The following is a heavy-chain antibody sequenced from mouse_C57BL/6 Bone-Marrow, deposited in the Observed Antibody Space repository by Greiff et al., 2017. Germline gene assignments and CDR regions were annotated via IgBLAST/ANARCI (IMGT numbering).Heavy chain of an antibody. CDR1: GYTFTSYW. Sequence: VQLQQPGAELVKPGASVKLSCKASGYTFTSYWMHWLKQMPGQGLDWIGILHPNSGSTNYNEKFKSKATLTVDKSSSTAYMQLSSLTSEDSAVYYCARWEITRAMDYWGQGTSVTVSS. D-gene: IGHD2-4*01. CDR2: LHPNSGST. V-gene: IGHV1-64*01. CDR3: ARWEITRAMDY. J-gene: IGHJ4*01.